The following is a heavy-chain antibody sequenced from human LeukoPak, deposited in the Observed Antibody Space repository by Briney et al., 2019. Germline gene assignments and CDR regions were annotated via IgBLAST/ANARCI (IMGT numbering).Heavy chain of an antibody. D-gene: IGHD1-7*01. CDR1: GFTFSSYS. J-gene: IGHJ5*02. V-gene: IGHV3-21*01. CDR3: VLEGNWNYIARLGITGFDP. Sequence: PGGSLRLSCAASGFTFSSYSMNWVRQAPGKGLEWVSSISSSSSYIYYADSVKGRFTISRGNAKNSLYLQMNSLRAEDTAVYYCVLEGNWNYIARLGITGFDPWGQGTLVTVSS. CDR2: ISSSSSYI.